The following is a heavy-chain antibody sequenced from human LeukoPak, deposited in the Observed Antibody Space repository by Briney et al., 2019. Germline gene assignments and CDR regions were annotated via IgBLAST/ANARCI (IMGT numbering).Heavy chain of an antibody. CDR3: ARDRDEYSSSSGDYYYYMDV. CDR2: ISGSGGST. Sequence: PGGSLRLSCAASGFTFSSYAMSWVRQAPGKGLEWVSAISGSGGSTYYADSVKGRFTISRDNAKNSLYLQMNSLRAEDTAVYYCARDRDEYSSSSGDYYYYMDVWGKGTTVTVSS. J-gene: IGHJ6*03. CDR1: GFTFSSYA. D-gene: IGHD6-6*01. V-gene: IGHV3-23*01.